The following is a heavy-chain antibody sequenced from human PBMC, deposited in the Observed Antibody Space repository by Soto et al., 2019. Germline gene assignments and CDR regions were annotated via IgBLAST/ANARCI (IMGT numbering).Heavy chain of an antibody. J-gene: IGHJ6*02. V-gene: IGHV1-18*01. CDR1: GYTFTSYG. CDR2: ISAYNGNT. CDR3: ARDRDSERSYDYYGLDV. D-gene: IGHD1-1*01. Sequence: QVQLVQSGAEVKKPGASVKVSCKASGYTFTSYGISWVRQAPGQGLEWMGWISAYNGNTNYAQKLQGRVTMTTDTSTRTANMELRSMRSDDAAVYYCARDRDSERSYDYYGLDVWGQGTTVTVSS.